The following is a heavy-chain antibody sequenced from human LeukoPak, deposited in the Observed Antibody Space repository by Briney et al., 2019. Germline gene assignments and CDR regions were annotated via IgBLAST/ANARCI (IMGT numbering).Heavy chain of an antibody. CDR3: ARHEDYGDWEQ. D-gene: IGHD4-17*01. Sequence: SETLSLTCTVSGGSISGYYWSWIRQPPGKGLEWIGYIYYRGGTNYTPSLKSRVTMSVDTAKNQFSPNLSSVTAADTAVYFCARHEDYGDWEQWGQGALVTVSS. CDR1: GGSISGYY. V-gene: IGHV4-59*08. J-gene: IGHJ4*02. CDR2: IYYRGGT.